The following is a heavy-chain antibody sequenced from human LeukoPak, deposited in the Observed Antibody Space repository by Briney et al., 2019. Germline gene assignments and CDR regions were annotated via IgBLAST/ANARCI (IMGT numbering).Heavy chain of an antibody. D-gene: IGHD3-22*01. CDR3: ARVPYDSSGYYLGYFDY. CDR1: GYTFTSYG. V-gene: IGHV1-18*01. Sequence: ASVKVSCKASGYTFTSYGISWVRQAPGQGLECKGWISAYNGNTNYAQKLQGRVTMTTDTSTSTAYMELRSLRSDDTAVYYCARVPYDSSGYYLGYFDYWGQGTLVTVSS. J-gene: IGHJ4*02. CDR2: ISAYNGNT.